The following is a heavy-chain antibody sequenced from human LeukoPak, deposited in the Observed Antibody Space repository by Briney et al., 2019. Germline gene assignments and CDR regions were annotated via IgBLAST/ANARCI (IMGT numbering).Heavy chain of an antibody. CDR1: GGSIRGYY. J-gene: IGHJ5*02. CDR3: ARDNRFCSGGSCYPGWFDP. CDR2: IYYSGST. D-gene: IGHD2-15*01. Sequence: SETLSLTCTVSGGSIRGYYWSWVRQPPGKGLEWIGYIYYSGSTNYNPSLKSRVTISLDTSNTQFSLRLSSVTAADTAVYYCARDNRFCSGGSCYPGWFDPWGQGTLVTVSS. V-gene: IGHV4-59*01.